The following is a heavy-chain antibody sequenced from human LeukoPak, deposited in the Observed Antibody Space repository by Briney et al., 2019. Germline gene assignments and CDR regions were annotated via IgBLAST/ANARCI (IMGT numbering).Heavy chain of an antibody. Sequence: SETLSLTCTVSGASISSFGWNWIRQPPGKGLEWIGYIYYTGSTNYNPSLKSGVTISVGTSKRQVSLMLSSVTAADTAVYYWARQVHDNGGSLYHFDNWGQGTLVTVSS. CDR1: GASISSFG. CDR2: IYYTGST. V-gene: IGHV4-59*08. J-gene: IGHJ4*02. CDR3: ARQVHDNGGSLYHFDN. D-gene: IGHD4-23*01.